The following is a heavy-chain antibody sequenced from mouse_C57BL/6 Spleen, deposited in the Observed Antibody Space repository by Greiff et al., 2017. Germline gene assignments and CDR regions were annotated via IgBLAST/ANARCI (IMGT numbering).Heavy chain of an antibody. J-gene: IGHJ3*01. D-gene: IGHD3-2*02. CDR2: IDPEPGGT. Sequence: QVQLKESGADLVRPGASVPLSGKVSGSTFTDYEMHWVKQTPVHGLEWIGAIDPEPGGTAYNQKFKGKAILTADKSSSTAYMELRSLTSEDSAVYYCTRRAAQATAWFAYWGQGTLVTVSA. CDR3: TRRAAQATAWFAY. CDR1: GSTFTDYE. V-gene: IGHV1-15*01.